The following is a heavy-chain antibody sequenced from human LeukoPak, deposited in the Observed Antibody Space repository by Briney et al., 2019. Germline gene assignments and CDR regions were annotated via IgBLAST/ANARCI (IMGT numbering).Heavy chain of an antibody. CDR2: ISAYNGNT. CDR1: GYTFTSYG. V-gene: IGHV1-18*01. Sequence: GASVKVSCKASGYTFTSYGISWVRQAPGQGLEWMGWISAYNGNTNYAQKLQGRVTMTTDTSTSTAYMELRSLRSDDTAVYYCARGDCSSTSCCYSVDYWGQGTLVTVSS. CDR3: ARGDCSSTSCCYSVDY. D-gene: IGHD2-2*01. J-gene: IGHJ4*02.